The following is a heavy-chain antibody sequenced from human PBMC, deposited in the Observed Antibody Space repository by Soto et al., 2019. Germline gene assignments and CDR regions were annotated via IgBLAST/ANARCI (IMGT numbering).Heavy chain of an antibody. J-gene: IGHJ5*02. CDR1: GFTFSSYA. D-gene: IGHD6-13*01. CDR3: TRDASRDSSARGWFDP. V-gene: IGHV3-21*01. CDR2: ISSNSAYI. Sequence: LRLSCAASGFTFSSYAMSWVRQAPGKGLEWVSTISSNSAYIYYTDALRGRFTISRDNAKNSLHLQMNSLRAEDTAVYYCTRDASRDSSARGWFDPWGPGTLVTVSS.